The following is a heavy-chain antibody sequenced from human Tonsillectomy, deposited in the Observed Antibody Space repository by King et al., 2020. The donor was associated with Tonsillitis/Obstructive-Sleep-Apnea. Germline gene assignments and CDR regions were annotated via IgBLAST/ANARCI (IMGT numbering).Heavy chain of an antibody. J-gene: IGHJ6*03. V-gene: IGHV1-69*01. D-gene: IGHD5-18*01. Sequence: VQLVESGAEVKKPGSSVKVSCKASGGTFSSYAISWVRQAPGQGLEWMGGIIPIFGTADYAQKFQGRVTITADESTSTAYMELSSLRSEDTAVYYCARQKGGYSQKQGDYYYMDVWGKGTTVTVSS. CDR2: IIPIFGTA. CDR1: GGTFSSYA. CDR3: ARQKGGYSQKQGDYYYMDV.